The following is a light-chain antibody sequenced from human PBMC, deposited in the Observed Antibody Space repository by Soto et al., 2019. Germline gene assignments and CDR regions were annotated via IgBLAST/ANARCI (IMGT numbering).Light chain of an antibody. J-gene: IGLJ2*01. CDR1: KLGDKY. V-gene: IGLV3-1*01. CDR3: QAWDRIVV. Sequence: SYELTQPPSVSVSPGQTASITCSGDKLGDKYACWYQQKPGQSPVLVMYEDSKRPSGIPERFSGSNSGNTATLTISGTQAMDEADYYCQAWDRIVVFGGGTMLTVL. CDR2: EDS.